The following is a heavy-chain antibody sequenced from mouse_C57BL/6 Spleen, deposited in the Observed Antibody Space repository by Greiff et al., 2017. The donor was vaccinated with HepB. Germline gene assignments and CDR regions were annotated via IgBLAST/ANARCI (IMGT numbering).Heavy chain of an antibody. CDR2: INPSNGGT. CDR3: ARCGGNYYAWFAY. V-gene: IGHV1-53*01. CDR1: GYTFTSYW. D-gene: IGHD2-1*01. Sequence: QVQLQQPGTELVKPGASVKLSCKASGYTFTSYWMHWVKQRPGQGLEWIGNINPSNGGTNYNEKFKSKATLTVDKSSSTAYMQLSSLTSEDSAVSYGARCGGNYYAWFAYWVQGTLVTVSA. J-gene: IGHJ3*01.